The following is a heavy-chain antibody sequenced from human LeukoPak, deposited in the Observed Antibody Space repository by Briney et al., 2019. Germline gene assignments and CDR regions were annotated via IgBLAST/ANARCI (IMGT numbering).Heavy chain of an antibody. CDR2: ISSDGTIE. V-gene: IGHV3-30-3*01. J-gene: IGHJ3*02. CDR1: GFTFSTYA. Sequence: PGGSLRLSCAASGFTFSTYAMDWVRQALGKGLEWVAIISSDGTIENYADSVRGRFSISRDNSKDTLFLQMSSLRIEDTAVYYCAVQGFDIWGQGTMVTVSS. CDR3: AVQGFDI.